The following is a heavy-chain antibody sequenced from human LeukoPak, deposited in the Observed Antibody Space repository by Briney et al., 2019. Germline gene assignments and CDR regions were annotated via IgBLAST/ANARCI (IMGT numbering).Heavy chain of an antibody. CDR3: ARDRGGSYSAIDY. Sequence: GGSLTLSCAASGFTYRSYSLNWVRPAPAKGLAWVSFISSSSITIYYADSVKGRFTISRDNAEKSLYLQMNSLRAEDTAVYYCARDRGGSYSAIDYWGQGTLVTVSS. V-gene: IGHV3-48*04. CDR1: GFTYRSYS. J-gene: IGHJ4*02. D-gene: IGHD2-15*01. CDR2: ISSSSITI.